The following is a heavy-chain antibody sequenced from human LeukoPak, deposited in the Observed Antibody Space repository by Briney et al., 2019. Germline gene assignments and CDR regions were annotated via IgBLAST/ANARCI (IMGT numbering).Heavy chain of an antibody. D-gene: IGHD3-22*01. CDR1: GGSISSYY. Sequence: SETLSLTCTVSGGSISSYYWSWIRQPPGKGLEWIGYIYYSGSTNYNPSLKSRVTISVDPSKNQFSLKLSSVTAADTAVYYCARQGSGYYQPFDYRGQGTLVTVSS. CDR3: ARQGSGYYQPFDY. J-gene: IGHJ4*02. CDR2: IYYSGST. V-gene: IGHV4-59*08.